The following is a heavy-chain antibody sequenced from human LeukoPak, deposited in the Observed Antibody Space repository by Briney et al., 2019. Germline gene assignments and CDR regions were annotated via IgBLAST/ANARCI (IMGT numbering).Heavy chain of an antibody. CDR1: RFTFRSYW. Sequence: GGSLRLSCAASRFTFRSYWITWVRQAPGKGLEWVASIKQDGSEKYYVDSVKGRFTISRDNAKNSLHLQMNSLRAEDTAVYYCASSLVGWGQRTMVTVSS. V-gene: IGHV3-7*01. CDR3: ASSLVG. D-gene: IGHD2-8*02. CDR2: IKQDGSEK. J-gene: IGHJ4*02.